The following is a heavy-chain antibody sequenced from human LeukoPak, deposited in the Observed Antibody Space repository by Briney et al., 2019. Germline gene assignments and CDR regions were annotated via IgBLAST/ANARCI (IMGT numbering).Heavy chain of an antibody. CDR3: ARDNTPARNYYYYMDV. V-gene: IGHV1-69*05. Sequence: ASVEVSCKASGGTFSSYAISWVRQAPGQGLEWMGGIIPIFGTANYAQKFQGRVTITTDESTSTAYMELSSLRSEDTAVYYCARDNTPARNYYYYMDVWGKGTTVTVSS. CDR1: GGTFSSYA. J-gene: IGHJ6*03. CDR2: IIPIFGTA. D-gene: IGHD6-6*01.